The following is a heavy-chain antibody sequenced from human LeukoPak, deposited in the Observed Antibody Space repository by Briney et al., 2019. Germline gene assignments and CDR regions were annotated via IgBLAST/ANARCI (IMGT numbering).Heavy chain of an antibody. Sequence: GETLRLSCAASGFTFSSHGMNWVRQAPGKGLEWVSGISGSGGNTYYADSVKGRFTISRDNSKNTLYLQMNSLRAEDTAVYYCARGGRYSYSAHDYWGQGTLVTVSS. J-gene: IGHJ4*02. D-gene: IGHD5-18*01. CDR2: ISGSGGNT. CDR3: ARGGRYSYSAHDY. CDR1: GFTFSSHG. V-gene: IGHV3-23*01.